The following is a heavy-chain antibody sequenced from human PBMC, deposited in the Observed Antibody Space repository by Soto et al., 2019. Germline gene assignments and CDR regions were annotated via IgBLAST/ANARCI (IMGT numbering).Heavy chain of an antibody. CDR3: ARTPFYRYDFWSGYYLRPGGYYYYGMDV. D-gene: IGHD3-3*01. CDR2: ISAYNGNT. V-gene: IGHV1-18*03. CDR1: GYTFTSYG. J-gene: IGHJ6*02. Sequence: QVQLVQSGAEVKKPGASVKVSCKASGYTFTSYGISWVRQAPGQGLEWMGWISAYNGNTNYAQKLQGRVTMTTDTSTSTAYMELRSLRSDDMAVYYCARTPFYRYDFWSGYYLRPGGYYYYGMDVWGQGTTVTVSS.